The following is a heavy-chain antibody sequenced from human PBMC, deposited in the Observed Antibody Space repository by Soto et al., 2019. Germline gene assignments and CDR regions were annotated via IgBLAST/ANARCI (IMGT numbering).Heavy chain of an antibody. CDR1: GFTFSSYG. CDR3: ARNGDFYYYYMDV. D-gene: IGHD4-17*01. J-gene: IGHJ6*03. V-gene: IGHV3-33*01. CDR2: IWYDGSNK. Sequence: GGSLRLSCAASGFTFSSYGMHWVRQAPGKGLEWVAVIWYDGSNKYYADSVKGRFTISRDNSKNTLYLQMNSLRAEDTAVYYCARNGDFYYYYMDVWGKGTTVTVS.